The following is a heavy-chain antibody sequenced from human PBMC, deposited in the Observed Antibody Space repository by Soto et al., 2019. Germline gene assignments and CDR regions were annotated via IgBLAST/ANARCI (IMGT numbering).Heavy chain of an antibody. Sequence: QVQVVESGGGVVQPGGSLRLSCAASGFTFSTSAMHWVRQAPGKGLEWMAMISYGVNNKYYADSVKGRFTISRDISESTLYMQMNSLRTEDTAVYYCAREEFEAGRGHFGYWGQGTLVSVSS. CDR2: ISYGVNNK. CDR3: AREEFEAGRGHFGY. D-gene: IGHD6-13*01. V-gene: IGHV3-30-3*01. J-gene: IGHJ4*02. CDR1: GFTFSTSA.